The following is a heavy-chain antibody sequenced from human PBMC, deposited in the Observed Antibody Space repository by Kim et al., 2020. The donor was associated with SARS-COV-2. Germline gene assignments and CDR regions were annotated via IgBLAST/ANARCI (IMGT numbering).Heavy chain of an antibody. Sequence: ASVKVSCKASGYTFTSYYMHWVRQAPGQGLEWMGIINPSGGSTSYAQKFQGRVTMTRDTSTSTVYMELSSLRSEDTAVYYCAFMVRGPKGPYAEYFQHWGQGTLVTVSS. D-gene: IGHD3-10*01. CDR1: GYTFTSYY. CDR3: AFMVRGPKGPYAEYFQH. V-gene: IGHV1-46*01. J-gene: IGHJ1*01. CDR2: INPSGGST.